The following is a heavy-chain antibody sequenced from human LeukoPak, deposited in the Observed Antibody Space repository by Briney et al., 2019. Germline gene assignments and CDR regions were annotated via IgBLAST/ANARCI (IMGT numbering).Heavy chain of an antibody. J-gene: IGHJ6*02. D-gene: IGHD2-2*01. V-gene: IGHV4-59*08. Sequence: NPSETLSLTCTVSGGSISSYYWSWIRQPPGKGLEWIGYIYYSGSVTYNPSLKSRVTISVDTSKNQFSLKLSSVTAADTAVYFCARHTSTSWFYGMDVWGQGTTVTVSS. CDR3: ARHTSTSWFYGMDV. CDR1: GGSISSYY. CDR2: IYYSGSV.